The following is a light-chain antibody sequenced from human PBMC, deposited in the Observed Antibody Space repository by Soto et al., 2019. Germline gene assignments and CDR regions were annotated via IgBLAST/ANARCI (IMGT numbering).Light chain of an antibody. V-gene: IGLV2-14*01. J-gene: IGLJ1*01. Sequence: QSALTQPASVSGSPGQSIAISCSGTSTDVGAYNYVSWYQQHPGKVPKLMIYDVTYRPSGISDRFSASKSGNPASLTISRLQAEDEADYYCCSYTTRNTYGFGTGTKLTVL. CDR2: DVT. CDR1: STDVGAYNY. CDR3: CSYTTRNTYG.